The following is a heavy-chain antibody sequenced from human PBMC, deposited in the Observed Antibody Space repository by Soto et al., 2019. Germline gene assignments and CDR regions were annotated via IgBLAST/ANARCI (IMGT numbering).Heavy chain of an antibody. CDR1: GLNFDDFA. Sequence: VQLVESGGRLVQPGRSLRLSCVGTGLNFDDFAMHWVRQAPGKGLEWFSGITWNSRVLAYADSVKGRFTISRDNARNSLYLQMDSLRDEDTALYYCAKGRYDFWSPYYFDSWGQGTLVTVSS. CDR2: ITWNSRVL. V-gene: IGHV3-9*01. CDR3: AKGRYDFWSPYYFDS. D-gene: IGHD3-3*01. J-gene: IGHJ4*02.